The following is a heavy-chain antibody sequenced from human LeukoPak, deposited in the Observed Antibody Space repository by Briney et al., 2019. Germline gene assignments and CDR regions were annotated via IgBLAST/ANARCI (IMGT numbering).Heavy chain of an antibody. Sequence: EASVKVSCKASGGTFSSYAISWVRQAPGQGLEWMRGIIPIFGTANYAQKFQGRVTITADKSTSTAYMELSSLRSEDTAVYYCAREIAVAGWVFDYWGQGTLVTVSS. V-gene: IGHV1-69*06. J-gene: IGHJ4*02. CDR3: AREIAVAGWVFDY. CDR2: IIPIFGTA. D-gene: IGHD6-19*01. CDR1: GGTFSSYA.